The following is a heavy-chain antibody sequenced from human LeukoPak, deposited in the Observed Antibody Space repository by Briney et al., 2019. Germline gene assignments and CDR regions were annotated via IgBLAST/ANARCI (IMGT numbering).Heavy chain of an antibody. CDR2: ISGSGAGT. CDR3: GKHGGSRGWWDYFDY. J-gene: IGHJ4*02. Sequence: GGSLRLSCAASGFTFAGHAMSWVRQAPGKGLEWVSTISGSGAGTYYADSVKGRFTISRDNSKNTLYLQMNSLTAEDTAVYYCGKHGGSRGWWDYFDYWGQGTLVTVSS. V-gene: IGHV3-23*01. D-gene: IGHD6-19*01. CDR1: GFTFAGHA.